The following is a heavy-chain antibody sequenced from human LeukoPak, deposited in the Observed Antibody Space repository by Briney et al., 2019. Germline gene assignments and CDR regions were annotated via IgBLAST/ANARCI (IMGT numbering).Heavy chain of an antibody. D-gene: IGHD1-7*01. J-gene: IGHJ4*02. CDR1: GFTFSSYS. CDR3: ARSAYITGTKNYFDY. CDR2: ISSSSSTI. Sequence: GGSLRLSCAASGFTFSSYSMNWVRQAPGKGLEWVSYISSSSSTIYYADSVKGRFTISGDNAKNSLYLQMNSLRAEDTAVYYCARSAYITGTKNYFDYWGQGTLVTVSS. V-gene: IGHV3-48*01.